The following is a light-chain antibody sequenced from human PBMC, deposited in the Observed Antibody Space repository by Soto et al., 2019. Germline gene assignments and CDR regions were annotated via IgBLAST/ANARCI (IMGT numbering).Light chain of an antibody. Sequence: DIHMTQSPSSMYASVGDRVTITCRASQSISIYLNWYQQKPGKAPKLLIYAASSLQSGVPSRFSGSGSGTDFTLTISSLQPEDFATYYCQQSYSTPRTFGQGTKVDI. J-gene: IGKJ1*01. CDR1: QSISIY. CDR2: AAS. V-gene: IGKV1-39*01. CDR3: QQSYSTPRT.